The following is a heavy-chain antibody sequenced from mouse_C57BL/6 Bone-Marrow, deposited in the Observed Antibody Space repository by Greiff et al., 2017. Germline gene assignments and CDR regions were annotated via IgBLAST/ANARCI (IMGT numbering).Heavy chain of an antibody. D-gene: IGHD2-1*01. CDR3: AINGNYGTWFAY. J-gene: IGHJ3*01. CDR2: IHPSDSDT. CDR1: GYTFTSYW. V-gene: IGHV1-74*01. Sequence: QVHVKQPGAELVKPGASVKVSCKASGYTFTSYWMHWVKQRPGQGLEWIGRIHPSDSDTNYNQKFKGKATLTVDKSSSTAYMQLSSLTSEDSAVYYCAINGNYGTWFAYWGQWTLVTVSA.